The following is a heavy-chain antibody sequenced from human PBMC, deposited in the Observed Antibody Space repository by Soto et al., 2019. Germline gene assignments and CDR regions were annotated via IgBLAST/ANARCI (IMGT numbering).Heavy chain of an antibody. CDR1: GGSISSGDYS. CDR3: ARSTALVRQYFDS. CDR2: ISPSGTT. Sequence: QLQLQESGSGLVKPSRTLSLTCIVSGGSISSGDYSWNWIRQPPGKGLQWIGYISPSGTTYYNPSLKSRVHISIDRSKNNFSLTLSSVTAADPAVYYCARSTALVRQYFDSWGQGTLVTVSS. V-gene: IGHV4-30-2*01. J-gene: IGHJ4*02. D-gene: IGHD5-18*01.